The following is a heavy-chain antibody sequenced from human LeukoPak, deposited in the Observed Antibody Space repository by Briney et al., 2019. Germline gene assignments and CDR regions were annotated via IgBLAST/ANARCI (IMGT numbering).Heavy chain of an antibody. D-gene: IGHD6-13*01. J-gene: IGHJ4*02. Sequence: VASVKVSCKASGYTFTSYDINWVRQATGQGLEWMGWMNPNSGNTGYAQKFQGRVTMTKNTSITTAYMELSSLRSEDTAVYHCAREYVADSSPLFDYWGQGSLVTVSS. CDR2: MNPNSGNT. CDR1: GYTFTSYD. V-gene: IGHV1-8*01. CDR3: AREYVADSSPLFDY.